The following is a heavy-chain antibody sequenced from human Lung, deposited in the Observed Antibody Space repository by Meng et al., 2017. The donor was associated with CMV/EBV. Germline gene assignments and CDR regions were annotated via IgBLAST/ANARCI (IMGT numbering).Heavy chain of an antibody. CDR1: GYTFGYYD. D-gene: IGHD2/OR15-2a*01. J-gene: IGHJ6*02. CDR2: MNPNRGNT. Sequence: ASXXVSXKASGYTFGYYDIIWVRQASGQGLEWVGWMNPNRGNTAYAQKFQGRVTMTRDTSTSIAYMELSSLRSGDTAVYYCARGQVQCSTINCHDYRFSGMDVWXQGTXVTVSS. CDR3: ARGQVQCSTINCHDYRFSGMDV. V-gene: IGHV1-8*01.